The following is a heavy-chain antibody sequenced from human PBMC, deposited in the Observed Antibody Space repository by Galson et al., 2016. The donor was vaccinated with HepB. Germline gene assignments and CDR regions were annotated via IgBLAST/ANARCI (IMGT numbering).Heavy chain of an antibody. J-gene: IGHJ6*02. CDR2: ISYDGSHK. CDR1: GFTFSTYA. V-gene: IGHV3-30-3*02. Sequence: SLRLSCAASGFTFSTYAMHWVRQAPGKGLEWVAVISYDGSHKHYRESVKGRFTISRDNSKNTQYLQMNSLRREDKAVYYCAKPRRWPQYYYGLDVWGQGTTVTVSS. D-gene: IGHD5-24*01. CDR3: AKPRRWPQYYYGLDV.